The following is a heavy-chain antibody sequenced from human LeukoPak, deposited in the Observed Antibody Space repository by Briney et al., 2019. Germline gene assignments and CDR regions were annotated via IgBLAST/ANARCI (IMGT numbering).Heavy chain of an antibody. CDR1: GGSISTSYYY. CDR3: ARQATFGYAYAYYFDY. Sequence: SETLSLTCTVSGGSISTSYYYWGWIRQPPGKGLEWIGNILNSESTYYNPSLKSRVTISVDTSKNQFSLKLSSVTAADTAVYYCARQATFGYAYAYYFDYWGQGSLVTVSS. D-gene: IGHD5-18*01. CDR2: ILNSEST. J-gene: IGHJ4*02. V-gene: IGHV4-39*01.